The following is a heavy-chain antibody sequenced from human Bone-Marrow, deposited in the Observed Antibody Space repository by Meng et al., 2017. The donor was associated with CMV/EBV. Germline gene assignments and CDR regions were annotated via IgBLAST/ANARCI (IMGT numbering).Heavy chain of an antibody. CDR2: IYYSGST. CDR3: ASTGVSAATDAFDI. Sequence: SEPLSRTCTVPGGSISSSSYYWGWIRQPPGKGLEWIGSIYYSGSTYYNPSLKSRVTISVDTSKNQFSLKLSSVTAADTAVYYCASTGVSAATDAFDIWGQGTMVTVSS. J-gene: IGHJ3*02. D-gene: IGHD2-2*01. V-gene: IGHV4-39*07. CDR1: GGSISSSSYY.